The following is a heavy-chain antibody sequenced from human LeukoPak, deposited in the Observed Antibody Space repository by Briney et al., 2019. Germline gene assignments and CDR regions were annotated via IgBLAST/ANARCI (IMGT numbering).Heavy chain of an antibody. Sequence: SETLSLTCTVSGGSISSYYWSWIRQPPGQGLEWIGYIYYSGSTNYNPSLKSRVTISVDTSKNQFSLKLSSVTAADTAVYYCARGQYSSSNYFDYWGQGTLVTVSP. CDR2: IYYSGST. V-gene: IGHV4-59*01. CDR3: ARGQYSSSNYFDY. J-gene: IGHJ4*02. CDR1: GGSISSYY. D-gene: IGHD6-6*01.